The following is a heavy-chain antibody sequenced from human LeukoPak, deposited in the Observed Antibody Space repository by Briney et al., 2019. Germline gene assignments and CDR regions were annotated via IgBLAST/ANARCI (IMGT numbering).Heavy chain of an antibody. Sequence: PSETLSLTCTVPGHSISSYYWSSIRQPPGRGLEWIGNIYYSGSTNYNPARMSRVTIYVDTSTDQFSLRLSYVAAADTAVYFCAGESCWGNFDYWGQGTLVTVSS. D-gene: IGHD2-15*01. J-gene: IGHJ4*02. CDR2: IYYSGST. V-gene: IGHV4-59*01. CDR3: AGESCWGNFDY. CDR1: GHSISSYY.